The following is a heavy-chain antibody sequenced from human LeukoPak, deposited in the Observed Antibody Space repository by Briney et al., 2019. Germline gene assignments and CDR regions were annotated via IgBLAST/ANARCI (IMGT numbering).Heavy chain of an antibody. CDR1: GGTFSSYA. CDR2: IIPIFGTA. J-gene: IGHJ6*02. Sequence: SVKVSCKASGGTFSSYAISWVRQAPGQGLEWMGGIIPIFGTANYAQKLQGRVTMTTDTSTSTAYMELRSLRSDDTAVYYCARDPGTDYDFWSGYRGYYGMDVWGQGTTVTVSS. D-gene: IGHD3-3*01. CDR3: ARDPGTDYDFWSGYRGYYGMDV. V-gene: IGHV1-69*05.